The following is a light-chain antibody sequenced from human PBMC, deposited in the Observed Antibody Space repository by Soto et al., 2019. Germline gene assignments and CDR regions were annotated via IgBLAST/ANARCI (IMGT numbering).Light chain of an antibody. CDR1: SSDVGVYNY. CDR2: DVI. V-gene: IGLV2-11*01. J-gene: IGLJ3*02. Sequence: QSALTQPRSVSGSPGQSVTISCTGNSSDVGVYNYVSWYQQHPGKAPQLVIYDVIKRPSGVPDRFSGSKSGNTASLTISGLQAEDEADYYCCSYAGSSLWVFGGGTKLTVL. CDR3: CSYAGSSLWV.